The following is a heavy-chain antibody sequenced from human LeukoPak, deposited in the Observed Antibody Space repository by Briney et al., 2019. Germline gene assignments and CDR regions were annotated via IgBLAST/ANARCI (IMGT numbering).Heavy chain of an antibody. D-gene: IGHD1-20*01. Sequence: GGSLRLSCAASGFTFSTYWMSWVRQAPGKGLEWVSSISSSSSYIYYADSVKGRFTISRDNAKNSLYLQMNSLRAEDTAVYYCARDVLTGTTDYWGQGTLVTVSS. CDR3: ARDVLTGTTDY. CDR2: ISSSSSYI. CDR1: GFTFSTYW. V-gene: IGHV3-21*01. J-gene: IGHJ4*02.